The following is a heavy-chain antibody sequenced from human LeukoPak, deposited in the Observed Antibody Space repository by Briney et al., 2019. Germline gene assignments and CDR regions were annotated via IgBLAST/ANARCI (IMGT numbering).Heavy chain of an antibody. CDR3: ARDRSSSWYSKAFDI. CDR1: GFLFSSFG. J-gene: IGHJ3*02. Sequence: GGSLRLSCEASGFLFSSFGMNWVRQAPGKGLEWVASISSRSSFIYYADSVKGRFTISRDNAKNSLYLQMNSLRAEDTAVYYCARDRSSSWYSKAFDIWGQGTMVTVSS. CDR2: ISSRSSFI. D-gene: IGHD6-13*01. V-gene: IGHV3-21*01.